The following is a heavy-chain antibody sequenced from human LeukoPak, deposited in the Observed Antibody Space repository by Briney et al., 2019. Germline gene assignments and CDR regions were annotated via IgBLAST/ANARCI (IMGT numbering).Heavy chain of an antibody. J-gene: IGHJ4*02. V-gene: IGHV1-69*13. CDR1: GGTFSSYA. CDR2: IIPIFGTA. Sequence: GASVKVSCKASGGTFSSYAISWVRQASGQGLEWMGGIIPIFGTANYAQKFQGRVTITAGESTSTAYMELSSLRSEDTAVYYCARANTAMVKYYFDYWGQGTLVTVSS. CDR3: ARANTAMVKYYFDY. D-gene: IGHD5-18*01.